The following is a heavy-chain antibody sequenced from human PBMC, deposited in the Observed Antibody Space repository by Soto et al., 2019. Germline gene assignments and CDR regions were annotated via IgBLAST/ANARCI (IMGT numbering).Heavy chain of an antibody. J-gene: IGHJ6*03. CDR2: INHSGST. CDR1: GGSFSGYY. V-gene: IGHV4-34*01. D-gene: IGHD3-10*01. CDR3: ARGGGSGSYPTSYYYYYMDV. Sequence: SETLSLTCAVYGGSFSGYYWSWIRQPPGKGLEWIGEINHSGSTNYNPSLKSRVTISVDTSKNQFSLKLSSVTAADTAVYYCARGGGSGSYPTSYYYYYMDVWGKGTTVTVSS.